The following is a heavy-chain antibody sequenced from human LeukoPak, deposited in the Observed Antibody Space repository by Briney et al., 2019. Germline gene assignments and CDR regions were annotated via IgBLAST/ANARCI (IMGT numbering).Heavy chain of an antibody. CDR1: GGSISSSSYY. V-gene: IGHV4-61*05. J-gene: IGHJ4*02. D-gene: IGHD5-12*01. Sequence: KPSETLSLTCTVSGGSISSSSYYWGWIRQPPGKGLEWIGYIYYSGSTNYNPSLKSRVTISVDTSKNQFSLKLSSVTAADTAVYYCARGRVATDYWGQGTLVTVSS. CDR3: ARGRVATDY. CDR2: IYYSGST.